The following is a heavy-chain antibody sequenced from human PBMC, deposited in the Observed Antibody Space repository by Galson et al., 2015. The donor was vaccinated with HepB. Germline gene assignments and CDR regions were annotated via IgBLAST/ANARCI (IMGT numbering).Heavy chain of an antibody. J-gene: IGHJ6*02. Sequence: SLRLSCAASGFTFSNYGMHWVRQAPGKGLEWVANIKQDGSEKYYVDSVKGRFTISRDNAKNSLYLQMNSLRAEDTAVYYCARDSSSWYYYYGMDVWGQGTTVTVSS. D-gene: IGHD6-13*01. CDR3: ARDSSSWYYYYGMDV. CDR2: IKQDGSEK. V-gene: IGHV3-7*03. CDR1: GFTFSNYG.